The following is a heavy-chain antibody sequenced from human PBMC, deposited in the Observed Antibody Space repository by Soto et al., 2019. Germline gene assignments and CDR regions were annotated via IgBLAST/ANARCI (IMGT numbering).Heavy chain of an antibody. J-gene: IGHJ6*01. CDR1: GGTCVYHC. CDR3: ARLRYYTFYYFGMDV. Sequence: LTSTVEGGTCVYHCCPWILQHTGTGLEWIGEINHSGSTNYNQALKSRVTISVDTSKNQFCLKLSSVTAADTAVYYFARLRYYTFYYFGMDVWGEGLTVTVSS. CDR2: INHSGST. D-gene: IGHD3-9*01. V-gene: IGHV4-34*01.